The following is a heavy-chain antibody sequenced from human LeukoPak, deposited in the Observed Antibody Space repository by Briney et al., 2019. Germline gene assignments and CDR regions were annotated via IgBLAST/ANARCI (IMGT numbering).Heavy chain of an antibody. CDR1: GFTFSNYW. CDR2: IKTDGSDK. J-gene: IGHJ4*02. Sequence: GGSLRLTCAASGFTFSNYWMSWVRQAPGKGPEWVGDIKTDGSDKYYVGSVKGRFTISRDNAKNSLYLQMNSLRAEDTAVYYCARDSLIQYGSGSYWGFDYWGQGILVTVSS. CDR3: ARDSLIQYGSGSYWGFDY. D-gene: IGHD3-10*01. V-gene: IGHV3-7*03.